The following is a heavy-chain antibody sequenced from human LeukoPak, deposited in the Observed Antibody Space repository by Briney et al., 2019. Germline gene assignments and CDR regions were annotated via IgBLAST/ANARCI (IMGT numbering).Heavy chain of an antibody. CDR2: ISGGGDIT. CDR3: AKDRQDIVVVPAAMKGPYYYGMDV. D-gene: IGHD2-2*01. CDR1: GFNFANHA. V-gene: IGHV3-23*01. J-gene: IGHJ6*02. Sequence: GGSLRLSCAASGFNFANHAMSWVRQTAGKGLEWVSAISGGGDITYYADSVKGRFTISRDNSKDTLFLQMHSLRPGDTAVYYCAKDRQDIVVVPAAMKGPYYYGMDVWGQGTTVTVSS.